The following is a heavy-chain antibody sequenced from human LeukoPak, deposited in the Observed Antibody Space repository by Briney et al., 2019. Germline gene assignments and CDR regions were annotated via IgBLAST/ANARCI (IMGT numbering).Heavy chain of an antibody. V-gene: IGHV4-61*02. Sequence: PSETLSLXCTVSGGSISSGSYYWSWIRQPAVKGLEWIGRIYTSGSTNYNPSLKSRVTISVDTSKNQFSLKLSSVTAADTAVYYCARGVYYDSSGPDYYFDYWGQGTLVTVSS. CDR1: GGSISSGSYY. CDR3: ARGVYYDSSGPDYYFDY. D-gene: IGHD3-22*01. J-gene: IGHJ4*02. CDR2: IYTSGST.